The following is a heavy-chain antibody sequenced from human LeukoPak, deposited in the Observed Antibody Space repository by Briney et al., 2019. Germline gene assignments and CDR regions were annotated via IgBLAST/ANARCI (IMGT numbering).Heavy chain of an antibody. Sequence: GASVKVSCKASGYTFTSYDINWVRQATGQGLEWMGWMNPNSGNTGYAQKFQGRVTMTRNTSISTAYMELSSLRSEDTAVYYCARVRTLSYVWGSYRYKPPPWFDPWGQGTLVTVSS. V-gene: IGHV1-8*01. D-gene: IGHD3-16*02. J-gene: IGHJ5*02. CDR1: GYTFTSYD. CDR3: ARVRTLSYVWGSYRYKPPPWFDP. CDR2: MNPNSGNT.